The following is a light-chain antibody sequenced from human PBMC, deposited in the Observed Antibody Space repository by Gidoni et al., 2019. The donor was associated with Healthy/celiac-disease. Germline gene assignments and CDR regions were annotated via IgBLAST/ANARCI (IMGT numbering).Light chain of an antibody. CDR1: SSNIGSNY. CDR3: AAWDDSLSGVV. V-gene: IGLV1-47*01. J-gene: IGLJ2*01. Sequence: QSVLTQPPSASGTPGQRVTISCSGSSSNIGSNYVYWYQQLPGVPDRFSGSKSGPSASLAISGLRSEDEADYYCAAWDDSLSGVVFGGGTKLTVL.